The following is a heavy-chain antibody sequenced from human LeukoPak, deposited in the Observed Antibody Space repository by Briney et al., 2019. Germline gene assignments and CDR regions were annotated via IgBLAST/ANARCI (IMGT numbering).Heavy chain of an antibody. D-gene: IGHD6-13*01. V-gene: IGHV3-30*18. J-gene: IGHJ4*02. CDR1: GFTFSNYG. CDR3: AKDSSLAAADY. CDR2: ISYDGSNK. Sequence: PGGSLRLSCAASGFTFSNYGMHWVGQAPGKGLEWVAVISYDGSNKYYADSVKGRFTISRDNSKNTLYLQMNSLRAEDTAVYYCAKDSSLAAADYWGQGTLVTVSS.